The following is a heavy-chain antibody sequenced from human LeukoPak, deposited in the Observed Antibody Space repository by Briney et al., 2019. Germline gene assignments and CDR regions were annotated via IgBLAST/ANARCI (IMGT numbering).Heavy chain of an antibody. V-gene: IGHV4-59*08. CDR1: GGSISSYY. CDR3: ARLDIVVVPAAMDYYYYGMDV. D-gene: IGHD2-2*01. Sequence: SETLSLTCTVSGGSISSYYWSWIRQPPGKGLEWIGYIYYSGSTNYNPSLKSRVTISVDTSKNQFSLKLSSVTAADTAVYYRARLDIVVVPAAMDYYYYGMDVWGQGTTVTVSS. J-gene: IGHJ6*02. CDR2: IYYSGST.